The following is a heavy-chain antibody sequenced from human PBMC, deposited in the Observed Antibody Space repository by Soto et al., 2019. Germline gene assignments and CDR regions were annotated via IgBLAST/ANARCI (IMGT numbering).Heavy chain of an antibody. CDR1: GGSISRYY. CDR3: ARDRSYSSGWYNAFDI. V-gene: IGHV4-59*01. Sequence: QVQLQESGPGLVKPSETLSLTCTVSGGSISRYYWSWIRQPPGKGLEWIGYIYYSGRTNYNHSLKSRVTISVDTSKNQFSLKLSSVTAADTAVYYCARDRSYSSGWYNAFDIWGKGPMVTVSS. CDR2: IYYSGRT. J-gene: IGHJ3*02. D-gene: IGHD6-19*01.